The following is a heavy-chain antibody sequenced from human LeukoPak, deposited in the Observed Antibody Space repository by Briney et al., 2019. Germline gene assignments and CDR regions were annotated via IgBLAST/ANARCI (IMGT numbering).Heavy chain of an antibody. Sequence: ASVKVSCKASGGTFSSYAISWVRQAPGQGLEWMGGIIPIFGTAYYAQKFQGRVTITADESTSTAYMELSSLRSEDTAVYYCARDLSRDGYNYGETFFDYWGQGTLVTVSS. V-gene: IGHV1-69*13. CDR3: ARDLSRDGYNYGETFFDY. CDR2: IIPIFGTA. J-gene: IGHJ4*02. D-gene: IGHD5-24*01. CDR1: GGTFSSYA.